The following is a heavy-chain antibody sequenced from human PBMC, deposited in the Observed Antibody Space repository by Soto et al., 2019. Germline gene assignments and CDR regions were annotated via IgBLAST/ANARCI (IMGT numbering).Heavy chain of an antibody. V-gene: IGHV3-7*01. D-gene: IGHD2-15*01. CDR3: ARDRILTGMDV. CDR2: IKQDGSEK. CDR1: GFTFISYW. Sequence: GGSLSLSCTASGFTFISYWMSWVRQAPGKGLEWLANIKQDGSEKYYVDSVKGRFTISRDNAKNSLYLQMNSLRAEDTAVYYCARDRILTGMDVWGQGTTVTVSS. J-gene: IGHJ6*02.